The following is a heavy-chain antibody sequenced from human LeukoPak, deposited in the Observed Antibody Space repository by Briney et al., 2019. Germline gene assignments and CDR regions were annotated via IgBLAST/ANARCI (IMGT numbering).Heavy chain of an antibody. CDR1: GYSFTSYW. D-gene: IGHD4-17*01. CDR2: ISWNSGSI. Sequence: SLKISCKGSGYSFTSYWIGWVRQMPGKGLEWVSGISWNSGSIGYADSVKGRFTISRDNAKNSLYLQMNSLRAEDMALYYCAKVKSGDYKYYFDYWGQGTLVTVSS. CDR3: AKVKSGDYKYYFDY. V-gene: IGHV3-9*03. J-gene: IGHJ4*02.